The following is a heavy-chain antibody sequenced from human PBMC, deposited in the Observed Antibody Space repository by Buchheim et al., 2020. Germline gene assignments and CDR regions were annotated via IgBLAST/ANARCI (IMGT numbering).Heavy chain of an antibody. CDR1: GFIFSTYW. Sequence: EVQLVESGGGLVQPGGSLRLSCAASGFIFSTYWMSWVRQAPGKGLEWVANINQDASEEYYVDSVKGRFTISRDNAKNSLYLQLNSLRAEDTALYYCARLLAGQPKWCFDYWGQGTL. V-gene: IGHV3-7*01. J-gene: IGHJ4*02. CDR2: INQDASEE. D-gene: IGHD3-9*01. CDR3: ARLLAGQPKWCFDY.